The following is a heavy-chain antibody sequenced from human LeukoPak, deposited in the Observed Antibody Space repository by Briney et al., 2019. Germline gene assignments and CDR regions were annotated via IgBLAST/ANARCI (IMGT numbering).Heavy chain of an antibody. CDR3: ASGSRN. Sequence: GGSLRLSCAASEFIGSSTYMSWVRQAPGKELEWVSVIYSGGSTYYADSVKGRFTISRHNSINTLYLQMNSLKTEDTAVYYCASGSRNWGQGTLVTVSS. CDR1: EFIGSSTY. V-gene: IGHV3-53*04. J-gene: IGHJ4*02. CDR2: IYSGGST. D-gene: IGHD1-14*01.